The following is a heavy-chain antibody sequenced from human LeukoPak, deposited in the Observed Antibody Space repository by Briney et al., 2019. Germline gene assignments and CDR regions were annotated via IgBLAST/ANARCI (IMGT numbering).Heavy chain of an antibody. Sequence: GGSLRLSCAASGFTFSSYGMHWVRQAPGKGLEWVAVIWYDGSNKYYADSVKGRFTISRDNSKNTLYLQMNSLRAEDTAVYYCARVGQVVPAAMLGWFDPWGQGTLVTVSS. CDR2: IWYDGSNK. V-gene: IGHV3-33*08. D-gene: IGHD2-2*01. J-gene: IGHJ5*02. CDR3: ARVGQVVPAAMLGWFDP. CDR1: GFTFSSYG.